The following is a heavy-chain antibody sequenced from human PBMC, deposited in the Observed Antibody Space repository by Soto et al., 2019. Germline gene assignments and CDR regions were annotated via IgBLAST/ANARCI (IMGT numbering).Heavy chain of an antibody. CDR1: GYTFTGYY. J-gene: IGHJ4*02. V-gene: IGHV1-2*02. CDR3: AREGPWRSGSAFDY. D-gene: IGHD1-26*01. Sequence: ASVKVSCKASGYTFTGYYMHWVRQAPGQGLEWMGWINPNSGGTNYAQKFQGRVTMTRDTSISTAYMELSRLRSDDTAVYYCAREGPWRSGSAFDYWGQGTLVTVSS. CDR2: INPNSGGT.